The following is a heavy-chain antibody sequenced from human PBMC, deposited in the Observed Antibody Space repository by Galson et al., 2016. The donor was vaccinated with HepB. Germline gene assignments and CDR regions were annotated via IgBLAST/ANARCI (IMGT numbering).Heavy chain of an antibody. D-gene: IGHD1-1*01. Sequence: SCKVSGYSVTDFSMHRVRQAPGKGLEWMGGFDPKAEETIFAQKFQGRVTVTEDTSTDTAYMELTSLRSEDTAVYYCASEVIQLERHRYIDFWGQGTLVIVSS. CDR2: FDPKAEET. CDR1: GYSVTDFS. V-gene: IGHV1-24*01. CDR3: ASEVIQLERHRYIDF. J-gene: IGHJ4*01.